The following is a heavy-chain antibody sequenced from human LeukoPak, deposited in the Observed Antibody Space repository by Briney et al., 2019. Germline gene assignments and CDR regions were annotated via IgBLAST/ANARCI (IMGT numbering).Heavy chain of an antibody. CDR1: GFTFSSYS. CDR2: VSSSSSYI. CDR3: ASTGMYYDFWSGYYTGIADY. V-gene: IGHV3-21*01. Sequence: GGSPRLSCAASGFTFSSYSMNWVRQAPGKGLEWVSSVSSSSSYIYYADSVKGRFTISRDNAKNSLYLQMNSLRAEDTAVYYCASTGMYYDFWSGYYTGIADYWGQGTLVTVSS. D-gene: IGHD3-3*01. J-gene: IGHJ4*02.